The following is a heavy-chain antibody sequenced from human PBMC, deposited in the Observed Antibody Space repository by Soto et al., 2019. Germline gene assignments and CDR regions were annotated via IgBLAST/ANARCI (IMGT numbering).Heavy chain of an antibody. J-gene: IGHJ4*02. CDR3: ASAAMRQWLTGENNYFDY. D-gene: IGHD3-22*01. CDR2: INPNSGGT. Sequence: GASVKVSCKASGYTFTGYYMHWVRQAPGQGLEWMGWINPNSGGTNYAQKFQGWVTMTRDTSISTAYMELSRLRSDDTAVYYCASAAMRQWLTGENNYFDYWGQGTLVTVSS. CDR1: GYTFTGYY. V-gene: IGHV1-2*04.